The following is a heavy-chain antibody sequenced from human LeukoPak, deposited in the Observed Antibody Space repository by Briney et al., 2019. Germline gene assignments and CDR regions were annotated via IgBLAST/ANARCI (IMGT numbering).Heavy chain of an antibody. CDR1: GGTFSSYA. D-gene: IGHD2-15*01. CDR3: ARDHGYCSGGSCYFDY. Sequence: PVKVSCKASGGTFSSYAISWVRQAPGQGLEWMGGIIPIFGTANYAQKFQGRVTITADESTSTAYMELSSLRSEDTAVYYCARDHGYCSGGSCYFDYWGQGTLVTVSS. CDR2: IIPIFGTA. J-gene: IGHJ4*02. V-gene: IGHV1-69*13.